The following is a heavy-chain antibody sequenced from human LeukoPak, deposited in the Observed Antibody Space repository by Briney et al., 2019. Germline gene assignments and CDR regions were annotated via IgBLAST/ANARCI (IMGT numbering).Heavy chain of an antibody. CDR1: GGSISSYY. Sequence: SETLSLTCTVSGGSISSYYWSWIRQPPGKGLEWIGYIYYSGSTNYNPSLKSRVTISVDTSKNQFSLNLSSVTASDTAVYYCARDLLSTAGYFDYWGQGTLVTVSS. CDR3: ARDLLSTAGYFDY. J-gene: IGHJ4*02. CDR2: IYYSGST. V-gene: IGHV4-59*01. D-gene: IGHD6-19*01.